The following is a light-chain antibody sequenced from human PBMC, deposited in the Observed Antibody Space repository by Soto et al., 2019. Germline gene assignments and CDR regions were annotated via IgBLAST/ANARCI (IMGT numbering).Light chain of an antibody. CDR3: QQYIRWPLT. J-gene: IGKJ4*01. Sequence: EIVLPQSPGTLSLSPGKRATLSCRASQSISSSYLAWYQQRPGQAPRLLIYGASTRATGTPARFSGSGSGTEFTLTISSLQSEDFAVYYCQQYIRWPLTFGGGTKVDI. CDR2: GAS. CDR1: QSISSSY. V-gene: IGKV3-15*01.